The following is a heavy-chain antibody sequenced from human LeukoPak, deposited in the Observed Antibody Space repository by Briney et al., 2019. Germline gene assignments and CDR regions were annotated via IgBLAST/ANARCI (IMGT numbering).Heavy chain of an antibody. CDR3: ARGPHSSSWYADAFDI. CDR1: GGSISSGSYY. D-gene: IGHD6-13*01. J-gene: IGHJ3*02. V-gene: IGHV4-61*02. Sequence: PSQTLSLTCTVSGGSISSGSYYWSWIRQPAGMGLEWIGRIYTSGSTNYNPSLKSRVTISVDTSKNQFSLKLSSVTAADTAVYYCARGPHSSSWYADAFDIWGQGTMVTVSS. CDR2: IYTSGST.